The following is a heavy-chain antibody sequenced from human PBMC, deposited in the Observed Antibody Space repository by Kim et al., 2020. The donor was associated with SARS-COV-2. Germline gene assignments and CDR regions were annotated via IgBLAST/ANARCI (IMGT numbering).Heavy chain of an antibody. CDR1: GGIFRSFA. J-gene: IGHJ6*02. Sequence: SVKVSCKASGGIFRSFAFTWVRQAPGQGLEWMGGIIPAFGKTHNAQKFQGRVTITADESTNTVNLDLSSLRFGDTAMYYCARVPSGRFGLKLGVSYYYYGMDVWGQGTTVTVSS. CDR2: IIPAFGKT. V-gene: IGHV1-69*13. CDR3: ARVPSGRFGLKLGVSYYYYGMDV. D-gene: IGHD3-10*01.